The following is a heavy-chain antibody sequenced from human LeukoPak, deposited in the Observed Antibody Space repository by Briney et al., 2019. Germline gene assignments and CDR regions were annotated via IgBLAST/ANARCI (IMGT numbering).Heavy chain of an antibody. CDR3: AKGDTDSSLDY. J-gene: IGHJ4*02. CDR2: ISYDGSNK. V-gene: IGHV3-30*18. CDR1: GFTFSSYG. Sequence: QPGRSLRLSCAASGFTFSSYGMHWVRQAPGKGLEWVAVISYDGSNKYYADSVKGRFTISRDNSKNTLYLQMNSLRAGDTAVYYCAKGDTDSSLDYWGQGTLVTVSS. D-gene: IGHD3-22*01.